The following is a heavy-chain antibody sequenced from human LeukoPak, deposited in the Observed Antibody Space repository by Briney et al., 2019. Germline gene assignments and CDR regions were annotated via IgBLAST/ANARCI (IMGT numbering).Heavy chain of an antibody. Sequence: GGSLRLSCVGSGFTFSSYWMSWVRQAPGKGLEWVANIKQDGSEDYYVDSLKGRFTISRDNDKNSLYLQMNSLIAEDTAVYYCNLIAPYYYNAMDVWGQGTTVTVSS. V-gene: IGHV3-7*01. D-gene: IGHD3-16*01. CDR2: IKQDGSED. CDR3: NLIAPYYYNAMDV. CDR1: GFTFSSYW. J-gene: IGHJ6*02.